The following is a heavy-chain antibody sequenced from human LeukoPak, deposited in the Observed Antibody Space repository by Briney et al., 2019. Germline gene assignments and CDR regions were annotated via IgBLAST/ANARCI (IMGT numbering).Heavy chain of an antibody. V-gene: IGHV3-48*01. Sequence: PGGSLRLSCAASGFTFSSYSMNWVRQAPGKGLEWVSYISSSSSTIYYADSVKGRFTISRDNAKNSLYLQVNSLRAEDTSVYYCARRVGTTAFDYWGQGTLVTVSS. CDR2: ISSSSSTI. CDR3: ARRVGTTAFDY. J-gene: IGHJ4*02. CDR1: GFTFSSYS. D-gene: IGHD2/OR15-2a*01.